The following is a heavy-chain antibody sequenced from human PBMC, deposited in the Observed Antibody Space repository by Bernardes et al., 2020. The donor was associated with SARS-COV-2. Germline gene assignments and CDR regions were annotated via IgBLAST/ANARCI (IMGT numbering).Heavy chain of an antibody. V-gene: IGHV1-2*02. CDR3: ARVGSRELFFYYYYYMDV. J-gene: IGHJ6*03. D-gene: IGHD3-16*01. CDR1: GYTFTGYY. CDR2: INPNSGGT. Sequence: ASEKVSCKAFGYTFTGYYMHWVRQDPGQGLEWMGWINPNSGGTKYAQKFQGRVTMTRDTSISTAYMELSRLRSDDTALYYCARVGSRELFFYYYYYMDVWGKGNTVTVSS.